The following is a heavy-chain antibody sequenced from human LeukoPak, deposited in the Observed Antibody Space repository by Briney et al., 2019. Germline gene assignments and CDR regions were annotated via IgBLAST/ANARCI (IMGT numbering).Heavy chain of an antibody. J-gene: IGHJ4*02. CDR2: IYTSGST. CDR3: ARDGNDFGVVIRYDY. Sequence: SQTLSLTCTVSGGSISSGSYYWSWIRQPAGKGLEWIGRIYTSGSTNYNPSLKSRVTISVDTSKNQFSLKLSSVTAADTAVYYCARDGNDFGVVIRYDYWGQGTLVTVSS. D-gene: IGHD3-3*01. CDR1: GGSISSGSYY. V-gene: IGHV4-61*02.